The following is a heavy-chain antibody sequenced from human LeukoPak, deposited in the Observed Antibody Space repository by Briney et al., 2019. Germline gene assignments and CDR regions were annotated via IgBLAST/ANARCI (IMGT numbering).Heavy chain of an antibody. J-gene: IGHJ6*02. CDR2: IYYNGST. CDR1: GGSISSYY. Sequence: SETLSLTCTVSGGSISSYYWSWIRQPPGKGLEWIGYIYYNGSTNCNPSLKSRVTISVGTSKIQFSLKLSSLTAADTAVYYCARTYYDILTGYYMPLDVWGQGTTVTVSS. CDR3: ARTYYDILTGYYMPLDV. V-gene: IGHV4-59*08. D-gene: IGHD3-9*01.